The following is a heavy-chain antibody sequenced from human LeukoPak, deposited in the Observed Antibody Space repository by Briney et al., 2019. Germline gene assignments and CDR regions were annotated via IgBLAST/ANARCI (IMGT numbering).Heavy chain of an antibody. D-gene: IGHD3-22*01. J-gene: IGHJ4*02. CDR3: ARGPRPELRYYYDSSGRPYYFDY. V-gene: IGHV1-2*02. CDR2: INPNSGGT. CDR1: GYTFTGYY. Sequence: ASVKVSCKASGYTFTGYYMHWVRQAPGQGLEWMGWINPNSGGTNYAQKFQGRVTMTRDTSISTAYMELSRLRSDDTAVYHCARGPRPELRYYYDSSGRPYYFDYWGQGTLVTVSS.